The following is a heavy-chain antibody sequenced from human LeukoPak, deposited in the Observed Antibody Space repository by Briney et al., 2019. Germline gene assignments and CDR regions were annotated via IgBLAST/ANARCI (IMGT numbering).Heavy chain of an antibody. CDR3: AKGRRDGYNYGMDV. CDR2: ISGSGGST. D-gene: IGHD5-24*01. Sequence: GGSLRLSCAASGFTFSSYVMSWVRQAPGKGLEWVSDISGSGGSTYYADSVKGRLTISRDNSKNTLYLQMNSLRAEDTAVYYCAKGRRDGYNYGMDVWGQGTTVTVSS. CDR1: GFTFSSYV. J-gene: IGHJ6*02. V-gene: IGHV3-23*01.